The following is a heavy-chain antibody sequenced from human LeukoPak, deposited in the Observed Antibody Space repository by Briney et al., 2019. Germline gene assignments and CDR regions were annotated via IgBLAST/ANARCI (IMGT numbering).Heavy chain of an antibody. CDR1: GYTLTELS. V-gene: IGHV1-24*01. CDR2: FDPEDGET. J-gene: IGHJ4*02. CDR3: ATGKKQWLDRKWDF. D-gene: IGHD6-19*01. Sequence: GASVKVSFKVSGYTLTELSMHWGRQAPGKGREWMGGFDPEDGETIYAQKFQGRGTMTEDTSTDTAYMELTSLRSEDTAVYYCATGKKQWLDRKWDFWGQGTLVTVSS.